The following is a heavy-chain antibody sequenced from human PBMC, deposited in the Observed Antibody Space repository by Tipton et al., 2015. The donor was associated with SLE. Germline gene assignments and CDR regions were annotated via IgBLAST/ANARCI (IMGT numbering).Heavy chain of an antibody. CDR2: IYFNGGT. J-gene: IGHJ4*02. CDR1: GGSISSHI. V-gene: IGHV4-59*11. CDR3: LREPDN. Sequence: TLSLTCAVSGGSISSHICSWIRQSPGMGKERIGSIYFNGGTNYNPSLKSRVTISVDTSKNQFSLNLRSVTGADTAVSFFLREPDNWGQGTLVTVSS.